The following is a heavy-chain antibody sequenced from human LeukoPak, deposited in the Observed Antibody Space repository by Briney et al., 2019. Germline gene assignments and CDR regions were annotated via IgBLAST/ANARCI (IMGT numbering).Heavy chain of an antibody. V-gene: IGHV3-53*01. CDR1: GFTVSGNY. D-gene: IGHD1-26*01. CDR2: IYSGGST. J-gene: IGHJ3*02. CDR3: ASSGWELLIAFDI. Sequence: PGGSLRLSCAASGFTVSGNYMSWVRQAPGKGLEWVSVIYSGGSTYYADSVKGRFTISRDNSKNTLYLQMNSLRAEDTAVYYCASSGWELLIAFDIWGQGTMVTVSS.